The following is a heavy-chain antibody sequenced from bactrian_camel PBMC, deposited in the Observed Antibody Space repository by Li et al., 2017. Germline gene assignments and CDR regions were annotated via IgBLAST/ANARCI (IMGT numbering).Heavy chain of an antibody. Sequence: VQLVESGGGLVQPGGSLRLSCAASGFTFSTYDMSWVRQAPGKGLEWVSRISRSGTTYSADSVKGRFTSSRDNAKNTLYLQMNSLKPEDTAMYYCAAAPIPPMESYGGTWYSGFGYWGQGTQVTVS. J-gene: IGHJ6*01. V-gene: IGHV3S40*01. D-gene: IGHD6*01. CDR1: GFTFSTYD. CDR2: ISRSGTT. CDR3: AAAPIPPMESYGGTWYSGFGY.